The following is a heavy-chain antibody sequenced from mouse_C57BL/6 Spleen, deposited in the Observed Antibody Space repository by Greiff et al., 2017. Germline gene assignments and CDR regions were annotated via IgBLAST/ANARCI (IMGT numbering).Heavy chain of an antibody. V-gene: IGHV1-18*01. Sequence: VQLQQSGPELVKPGASVKIPCKASGYTFTDYNMDWVKQSHGKSLEWIGDINPNNGGTIYNQKFKGKATLTVDKSSSTAYMELRSLTSEDTAVYYCARRRYDYAAWFAYWGQGTLVTVSA. CDR1: GYTFTDYN. CDR2: INPNNGGT. D-gene: IGHD2-4*01. J-gene: IGHJ3*01. CDR3: ARRRYDYAAWFAY.